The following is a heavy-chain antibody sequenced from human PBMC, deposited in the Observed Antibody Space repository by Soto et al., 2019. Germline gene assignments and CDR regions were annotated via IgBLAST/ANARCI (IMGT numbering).Heavy chain of an antibody. J-gene: IGHJ6*02. D-gene: IGHD3-22*01. CDR3: GREGGGLDSSGYPSLDGYYYGMDV. V-gene: IGHV1-69*13. CDR2: IIPIFGTA. CDR1: GGTFSSYA. Sequence: SVKVSCKASGGTFSSYAISWVRQAPGQGLEWMGGIIPIFGTANYAQKFQGRVTITADESTSTAYMELSSLRSEDTAEYYCGREGGGLDSSGYPSLDGYYYGMDVWGQGTTVPVSS.